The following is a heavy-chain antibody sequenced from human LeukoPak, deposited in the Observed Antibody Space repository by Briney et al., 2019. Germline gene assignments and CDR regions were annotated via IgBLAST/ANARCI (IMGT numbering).Heavy chain of an antibody. CDR1: GFTVSSNY. V-gene: IGHV3-53*01. CDR3: ASSPRDYFDY. CDR2: IYSGGST. J-gene: IGHJ4*02. Sequence: NPGGSLRLSCAASGFTVSSNYMSWVRQAPGKGLEWVSVIYSGGSTYYADSVKGRFTISRDNSKNTLYLQMNSLRAEDTAVYYCASSPRDYFDYWGQGTLVTVSS.